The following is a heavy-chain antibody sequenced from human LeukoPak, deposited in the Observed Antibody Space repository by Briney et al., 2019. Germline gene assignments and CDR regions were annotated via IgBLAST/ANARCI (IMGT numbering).Heavy chain of an antibody. CDR2: IYYSGSA. CDR3: ARAAGSGWPRGSLDR. J-gene: IGHJ5*02. V-gene: IGHV4-59*01. CDR1: GGSICSYY. D-gene: IGHD6-19*01. Sequence: PSGTLSLTCTVSGGSICSYYWTWIRQSPGKGLEWIGCIYYSGSANYNPSLESRVAMSIDTSKNQFPLPLNFLTAADTAVYFCARAAGSGWPRGSLDRWGQGSLVTVSS.